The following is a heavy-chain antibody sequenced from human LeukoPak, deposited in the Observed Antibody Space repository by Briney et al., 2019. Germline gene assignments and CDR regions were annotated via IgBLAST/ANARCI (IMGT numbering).Heavy chain of an antibody. CDR3: ARRRRYSRNYFDY. CDR1: GVTFSSYS. D-gene: IGHD5-18*01. V-gene: IGHV3-48*02. Sequence: PGGTLRLSCAASGVTFSSYSMNWVRHAPGKGLERVSYISSSSSTIYYADSAKGRFTISRDNAKNSLYLQMNSRRDEDTAVYSWARRRRYSRNYFDYWGQGTLVTVSS. CDR2: ISSSSSTI. J-gene: IGHJ4*02.